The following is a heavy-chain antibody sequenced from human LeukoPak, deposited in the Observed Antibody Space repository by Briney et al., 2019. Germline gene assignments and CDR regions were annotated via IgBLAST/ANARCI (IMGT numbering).Heavy chain of an antibody. CDR3: AKSPASSIVVVPAAMPESFDY. V-gene: IGHV3-23*01. CDR1: GFTFSSYA. CDR2: ISGSGGST. J-gene: IGHJ4*02. Sequence: GGSLRLSCAASGFTFSSYAMSWVRHAPGKGLEWVSAISGSGGSTYYADSVKGRFTISRDNSKNTLYLQMNSLRAEDTAVYYCAKSPASSIVVVPAAMPESFDYWGQGTLVTVSS. D-gene: IGHD2-2*01.